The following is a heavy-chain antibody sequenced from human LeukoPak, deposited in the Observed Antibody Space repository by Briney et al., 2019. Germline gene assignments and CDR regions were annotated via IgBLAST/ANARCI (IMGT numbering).Heavy chain of an antibody. J-gene: IGHJ5*02. V-gene: IGHV1-2*02. CDR3: ARDPYSTTYYYDSSGLKYWFDP. Sequence: ASVKVSCKASGYTFTGYYMHWVRQAPGQGLEWRGWINPNSGGTNYAQEFQGRVTMTRDTSISTAYMELSRLRSDDTAVYYCARDPYSTTYYYDSSGLKYWFDPWGQGTLVTVSS. CDR1: GYTFTGYY. D-gene: IGHD3-22*01. CDR2: INPNSGGT.